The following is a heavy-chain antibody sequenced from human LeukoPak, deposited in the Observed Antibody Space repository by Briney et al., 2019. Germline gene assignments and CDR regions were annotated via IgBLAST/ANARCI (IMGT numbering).Heavy chain of an antibody. Sequence: SETLSLTCTVTSDSIRGEFWSWIRQSPGAGLQWIAWISDSGRTDFNPSLRSRVTISIDTSKDQFSPTMTSMTTADTAVYYCARGGDSSRYFDYWGQGTLVTVSS. D-gene: IGHD3-16*01. CDR3: ARGGDSSRYFDY. V-gene: IGHV4-59*03. J-gene: IGHJ4*02. CDR2: ISDSGRT. CDR1: SDSIRGEF.